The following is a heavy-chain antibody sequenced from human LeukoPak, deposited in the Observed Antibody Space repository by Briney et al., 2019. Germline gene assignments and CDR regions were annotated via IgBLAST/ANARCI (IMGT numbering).Heavy chain of an antibody. V-gene: IGHV3-23*01. J-gene: IGHJ4*02. CDR2: ISGSGGST. Sequence: GRSLRLSCAASGFTFSSYGMHWVRQAPGKGLEWVSAISGSGGSTYYADSVKGRFTISRDNSKNTLYLQMNSLRAEDTAVYYCANSRVYYDSSGYYPFDYWGQGTLVTVSS. CDR1: GFTFSSYG. CDR3: ANSRVYYDSSGYYPFDY. D-gene: IGHD3-22*01.